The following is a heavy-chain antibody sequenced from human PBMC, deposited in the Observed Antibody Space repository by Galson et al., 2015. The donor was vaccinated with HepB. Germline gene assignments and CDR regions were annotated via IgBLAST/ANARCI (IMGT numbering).Heavy chain of an antibody. CDR3: ARGVPDRGEDRPGYFYNWFDS. V-gene: IGHV3-9*01. Sequence: SLRLSCAASGFRLDDYAMHWVRQAPGKGLEWVSGISWNRGRIGYADSVKGRFTISADKANNSLFLQMNSLRAEDTAMYYCARGVPDRGEDRPGYFYNWFDSWGQGILVTVSS. CDR1: GFRLDDYA. CDR2: ISWNRGRI. D-gene: IGHD3-9*01. J-gene: IGHJ5*01.